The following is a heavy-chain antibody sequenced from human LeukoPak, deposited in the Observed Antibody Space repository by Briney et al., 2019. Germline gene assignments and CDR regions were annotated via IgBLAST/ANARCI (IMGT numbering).Heavy chain of an antibody. CDR1: GYTFTSHY. Sequence: GASVKVSCKASGYTFTSHYMHWVRQAPGQGLEWMGIINPSGGSTSYAQKFQGRVTMTRDMSTSTVYMELSSLRSEDTAFYYCARVAAAGTGIFVNFYYSMDIWGKGTTVTISS. CDR3: ARVAAAGTGIFVNFYYSMDI. V-gene: IGHV1-46*01. CDR2: INPSGGST. J-gene: IGHJ6*03. D-gene: IGHD6-13*01.